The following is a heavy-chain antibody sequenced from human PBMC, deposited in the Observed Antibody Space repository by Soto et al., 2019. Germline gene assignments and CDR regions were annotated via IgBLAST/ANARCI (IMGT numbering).Heavy chain of an antibody. J-gene: IGHJ4*02. Sequence: ASVKVSCKASGYTFTSYAMHWVRQAPGQRLEWMGWINAGNGNTKYSQKFQGRVTITRDTSASTAYMELSSLRPEDTAVYYCARRPRYDFWSGYYDYWGQGTLVTVSS. CDR2: INAGNGNT. CDR1: GYTFTSYA. D-gene: IGHD3-3*01. V-gene: IGHV1-3*01. CDR3: ARRPRYDFWSGYYDY.